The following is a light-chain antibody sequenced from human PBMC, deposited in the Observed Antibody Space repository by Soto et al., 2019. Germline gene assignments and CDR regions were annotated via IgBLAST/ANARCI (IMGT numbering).Light chain of an antibody. CDR1: QSVSSY. CDR2: DAS. CDR3: QQGSNWLFT. Sequence: EIVLTQSPATLSLSPGERATLSCRASQSVSSYLVWYQQKPGQAPRLLIYDASNRATGIPARFSGSGSGTDFTLTISSPEPEDFAVYYCQQGSNWLFTFGGGTKVEIK. J-gene: IGKJ4*01. V-gene: IGKV3-11*01.